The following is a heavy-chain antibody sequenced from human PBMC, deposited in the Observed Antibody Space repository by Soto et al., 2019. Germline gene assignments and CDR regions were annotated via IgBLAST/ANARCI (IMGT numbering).Heavy chain of an antibody. D-gene: IGHD3-3*01. Sequence: GGSLRLSCAASGFTFDDYTMHWVRQAPGKGLEWVSLISWDGGSTYYADSVKGRFTISRDNSKNTLYLQMHSLRAEDTAVYYCAKAYYDFWSGYPYYYDYWGQGTLVTVSS. CDR1: GFTFDDYT. CDR2: ISWDGGST. CDR3: AKAYYDFWSGYPYYYDY. J-gene: IGHJ4*02. V-gene: IGHV3-43*01.